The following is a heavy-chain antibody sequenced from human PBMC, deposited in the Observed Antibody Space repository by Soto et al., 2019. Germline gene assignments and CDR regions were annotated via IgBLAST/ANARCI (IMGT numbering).Heavy chain of an antibody. Sequence: GGSLRLSCAASGFTFSSYWMHWVRQAPGKGLVWVSRINSDGSSTSYADSVKGRFTISRDNAKNTLYLQMNSLRAEDTAVYYCARVGHYDILTGYYPRAFDIWGQGTMVTVSS. CDR3: ARVGHYDILTGYYPRAFDI. CDR1: GFTFSSYW. D-gene: IGHD3-9*01. V-gene: IGHV3-74*01. CDR2: INSDGSST. J-gene: IGHJ3*02.